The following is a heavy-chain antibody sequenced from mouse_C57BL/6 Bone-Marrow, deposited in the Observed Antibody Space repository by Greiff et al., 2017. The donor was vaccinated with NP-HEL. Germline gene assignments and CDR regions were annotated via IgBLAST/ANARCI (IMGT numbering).Heavy chain of an antibody. V-gene: IGHV1-69*01. CDR2: IDPSDSYT. CDR3: ARCGAMDY. J-gene: IGHJ4*01. CDR1: GYTFTSYW. Sequence: QVQLQQPGAELVMPGASVKLSCKASGYTFTSYWMHWVKQRPGHGLEWIGEIDPSDSYTNYNQKFKGKSTLTVDKSSSTAYMQLSSLTSEDSAVYYCARCGAMDYWGQGTSVTVSS.